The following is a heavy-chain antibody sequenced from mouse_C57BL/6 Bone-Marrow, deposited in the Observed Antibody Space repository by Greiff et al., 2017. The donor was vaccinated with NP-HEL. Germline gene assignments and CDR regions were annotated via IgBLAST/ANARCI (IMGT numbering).Heavy chain of an antibody. CDR1: GFTFTDYY. CDR2: IRNKANGYTT. V-gene: IGHV7-3*01. Sequence: DVMLVESGGGLVQPGGSLSLSCAASGFTFTDYYMSWVRQPPGKALEWLGFIRNKANGYTTEYSASVKGRFTISRDNSQSILYLQMNALRAEDSATYYCARYIYYGSSYAMDYWGQGTSVTVSS. J-gene: IGHJ4*01. CDR3: ARYIYYGSSYAMDY. D-gene: IGHD1-1*01.